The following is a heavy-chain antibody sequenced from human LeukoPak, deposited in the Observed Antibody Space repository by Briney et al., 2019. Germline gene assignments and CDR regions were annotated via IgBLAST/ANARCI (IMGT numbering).Heavy chain of an antibody. Sequence: GGSLRLSCAASGFIVSSNYMSWVRQAPGKGLEWVSVIYSGGSTYYADSGKGRFTISRDTSKNTLYLQMNSLRAEDTAVYYCARHGSGSEFFDYWGQGTLVTVSS. D-gene: IGHD3-10*01. V-gene: IGHV3-53*01. CDR2: IYSGGST. J-gene: IGHJ4*02. CDR1: GFIVSSNY. CDR3: ARHGSGSEFFDY.